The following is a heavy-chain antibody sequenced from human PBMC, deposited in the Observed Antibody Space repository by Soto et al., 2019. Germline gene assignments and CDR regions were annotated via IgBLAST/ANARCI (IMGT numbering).Heavy chain of an antibody. V-gene: IGHV1-69*01. D-gene: IGHD3-3*01. J-gene: IGHJ3*01. CDR3: ARLRREWGDAFDL. CDR2: IIPVFDKA. Sequence: QVQLVQSGADVKKPRSSVKVSCKTSGGSFGSSAISWVRQAPAQGLEWMGEIIPVFDKANYAQNFQGRLTITADELTGTVFMELSSLRSEDAAVYFCARLRREWGDAFDLWGLGTFVTVSS. CDR1: GGSFGSSA.